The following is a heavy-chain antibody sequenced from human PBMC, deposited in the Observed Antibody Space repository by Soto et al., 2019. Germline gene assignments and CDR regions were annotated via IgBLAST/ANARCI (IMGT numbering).Heavy chain of an antibody. D-gene: IGHD2-2*02. CDR1: GFTFSTFT. CDR2: IDTGSQFM. J-gene: IGHJ6*01. V-gene: IGHV3-21*01. Sequence: EVQLVESGGGLVKPGGSLRLSCAASGFTFSTFTMNWVRQAPGKGLDWISSIDTGSQFMFYADSVTGRFTISRDNANNSQSLQIKSLSAENTSVYYCARETESYTRNDGLMEVWGQGTTVSVSS. CDR3: ARETESYTRNDGLMEV.